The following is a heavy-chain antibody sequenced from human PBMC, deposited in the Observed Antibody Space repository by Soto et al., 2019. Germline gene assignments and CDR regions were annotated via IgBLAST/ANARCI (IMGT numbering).Heavy chain of an antibody. CDR2: IYHSGST. CDR1: SGSISSSNW. Sequence: QVQLQESGPGLVKPSGTLSLTCAVSSGSISSSNWWSWVRQPPGKGLEWIGEIYHSGSTNYNPSLKSRVTISVDKSKNQFSLKLSSVTAADTAVYYCARLNWNYDYYYYYMDVGGKGTTVTVSS. CDR3: ARLNWNYDYYYYYMDV. V-gene: IGHV4-4*02. D-gene: IGHD1-7*01. J-gene: IGHJ6*03.